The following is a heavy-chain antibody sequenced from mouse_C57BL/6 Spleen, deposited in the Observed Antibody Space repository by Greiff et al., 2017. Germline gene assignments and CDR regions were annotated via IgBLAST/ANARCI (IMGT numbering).Heavy chain of an antibody. CDR3: ARKSLYYYGSSPYYAMDY. CDR1: GFSLTSYA. D-gene: IGHD1-1*01. CDR2: IWTGGGT. V-gene: IGHV2-9-1*01. Sequence: QVQLKESGPGLVAPSQSLSITCTVSGFSLTSYAISWVRQPPGKGLEWLGVIWTGGGTNYNSALKSRLSISKDNSKSQVFLKMNSLQTDDTARYYCARKSLYYYGSSPYYAMDYWGQGTSVTVSS. J-gene: IGHJ4*01.